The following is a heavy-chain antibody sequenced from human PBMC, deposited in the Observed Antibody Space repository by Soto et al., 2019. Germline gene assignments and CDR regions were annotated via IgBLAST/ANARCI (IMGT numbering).Heavy chain of an antibody. CDR3: ARGGLNGCSSTSCYSYYYYGMDV. Sequence: PSETLSLTCTVYGWSFSGYYLSWFRQPPGKGLECIGEINHSGSTNYNPSLKSRVTISVDTSKNQFSLKLSSVTAADTAVYYCARGGLNGCSSTSCYSYYYYGMDVWGQGTKVPV. CDR2: INHSGST. V-gene: IGHV4-34*01. D-gene: IGHD2-2*01. J-gene: IGHJ6*02. CDR1: GWSFSGYY.